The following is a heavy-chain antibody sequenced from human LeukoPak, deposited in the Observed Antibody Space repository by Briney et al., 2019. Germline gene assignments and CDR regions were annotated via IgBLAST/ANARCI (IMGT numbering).Heavy chain of an antibody. Sequence: ASVKVSCKASGYSFTGYYIHWVRQAPGQGLEWMAWINPNSGDTNFAQKFQGRVIMTRDTSISTVYMELSRLRSDDTAVFFCARGYYDSSDFEYFQHWGQGTLVTVSS. CDR1: GYSFTGYY. V-gene: IGHV1-2*02. J-gene: IGHJ1*01. CDR2: INPNSGDT. CDR3: ARGYYDSSDFEYFQH. D-gene: IGHD3-22*01.